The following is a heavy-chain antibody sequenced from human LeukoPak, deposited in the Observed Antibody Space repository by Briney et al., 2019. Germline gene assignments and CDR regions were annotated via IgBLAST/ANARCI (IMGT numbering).Heavy chain of an antibody. J-gene: IGHJ4*02. Sequence: ASVKVSCKASGYTFTSYGISWVRQAPGQGLEWMGWISAYNGNTNYAQKLQGRVTMTTDTSTSTAHMELRSLRSDDTAVYYCARVYSSGWSDRFDYWGQGTLVTVSS. V-gene: IGHV1-18*01. CDR1: GYTFTSYG. CDR2: ISAYNGNT. CDR3: ARVYSSGWSDRFDY. D-gene: IGHD6-19*01.